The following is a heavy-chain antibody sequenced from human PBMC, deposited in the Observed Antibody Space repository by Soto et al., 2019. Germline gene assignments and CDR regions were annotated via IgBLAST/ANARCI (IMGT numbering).Heavy chain of an antibody. V-gene: IGHV3-74*01. CDR2: IDSDGSTT. J-gene: IGHJ6*02. D-gene: IGHD4-4*01. Sequence: EVQLVESGGGLVQPGGSLRLSCAASGFTFSVYWMHWVRQAPGKGLVWVSRIDSDGSTTSYADSVKGRCTISRDNAKSTLYLQMNSLRAEDTAVYYCARPGYSNYGPGVDVWGPGTTVTVSS. CDR1: GFTFSVYW. CDR3: ARPGYSNYGPGVDV.